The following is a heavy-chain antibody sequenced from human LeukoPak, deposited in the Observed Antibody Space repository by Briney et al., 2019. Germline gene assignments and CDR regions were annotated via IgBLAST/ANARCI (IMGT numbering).Heavy chain of an antibody. V-gene: IGHV1-8*03. D-gene: IGHD2-15*01. CDR1: GYTFSTRG. J-gene: IGHJ4*02. CDR3: ARARWVVADPLDY. Sequence: ASVKVSCKASGYTFSTRGITWVRQAPGQGLEWMGWMNPNSGNTGYAQKFQGRVTITRNTSISTAYMELSSLRSEDTAIYYCARARWVVADPLDYWGQGTLVTVSS. CDR2: MNPNSGNT.